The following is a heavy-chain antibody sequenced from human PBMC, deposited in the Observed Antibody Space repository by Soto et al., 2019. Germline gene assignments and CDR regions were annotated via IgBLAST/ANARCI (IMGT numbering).Heavy chain of an antibody. CDR3: ARGQRFSDWFDP. CDR2: IYSSGNT. CDR1: GGTISGYY. J-gene: IGHJ5*02. V-gene: IGHV4-4*07. Sequence: ETRSLTCXVSGGTISGYYWTWIRQPAGKGLEWIGRIYSSGNTKYNPSLQSRVTMSLDTSNNQFSLRLTSVTAADTAVYYCARGQRFSDWFDPWGQGTLVTVSS. D-gene: IGHD3-3*01.